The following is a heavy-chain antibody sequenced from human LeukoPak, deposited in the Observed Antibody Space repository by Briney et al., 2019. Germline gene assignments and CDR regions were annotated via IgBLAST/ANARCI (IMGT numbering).Heavy chain of an antibody. V-gene: IGHV3-21*01. D-gene: IGHD3-22*01. CDR2: ISSDRSYI. CDR1: GFTFSDYT. J-gene: IGHJ4*02. CDR3: ARDYYDISASATFDH. Sequence: GGSLRLSCEASGFTFSDYTMNWVRQAPGKGLEWVSSISSDRSYIKYADSVKGRFSISRDNTKNSLFLEMRSLRIEDTAVYFCARDYYDISASATFDHWGQGNLVTISS.